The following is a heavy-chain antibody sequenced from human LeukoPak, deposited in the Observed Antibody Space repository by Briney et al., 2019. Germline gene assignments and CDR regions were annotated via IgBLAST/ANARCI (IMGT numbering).Heavy chain of an antibody. V-gene: IGHV3-23*01. D-gene: IGHD6-19*01. CDR3: ASHTFSGWYQFDY. J-gene: IGHJ4*02. CDR2: ISGGADST. Sequence: GGSLRLSCAVSGFTFRSYAMSWVRQAPGKGLEWVSAISGGADSTYYADSVKGRFTISRDNSKNTLYLQMNSLRAEDTAVYYCASHTFSGWYQFDYWGQGTLVTVSS. CDR1: GFTFRSYA.